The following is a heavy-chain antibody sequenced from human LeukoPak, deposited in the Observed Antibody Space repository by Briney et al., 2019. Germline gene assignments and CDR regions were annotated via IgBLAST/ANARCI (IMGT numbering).Heavy chain of an antibody. CDR1: GFTFSSYS. D-gene: IGHD6-13*01. Sequence: SGGSLRLSCAASGFTFSSYSMNWVRQAPGKGLEWVSSISSSSSYIYYADSVKGRFTISRDNAKNSLYLQMNSLRAEDTAVYYCARDGSSSFRMDVWGQGTTVAVSS. V-gene: IGHV3-21*01. J-gene: IGHJ6*02. CDR3: ARDGSSSFRMDV. CDR2: ISSSSSYI.